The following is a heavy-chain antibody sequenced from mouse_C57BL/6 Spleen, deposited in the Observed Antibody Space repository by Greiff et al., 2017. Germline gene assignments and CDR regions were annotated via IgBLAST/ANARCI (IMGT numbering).Heavy chain of an antibody. CDR2: IDPSDSYT. Sequence: VQLQQSGAELVMPGASVKLSCKASGYTFTSYWMHWVKQRPGQGLEWSGEIDPSDSYTNYNQKFKGKSTLTVDKSSSTAYMQLSSLTSEDSAVYYCARGGSSPDYWYFDVWGTGTTVTVSS. CDR1: GYTFTSYW. J-gene: IGHJ1*03. V-gene: IGHV1-69*01. D-gene: IGHD1-1*01. CDR3: ARGGSSPDYWYFDV.